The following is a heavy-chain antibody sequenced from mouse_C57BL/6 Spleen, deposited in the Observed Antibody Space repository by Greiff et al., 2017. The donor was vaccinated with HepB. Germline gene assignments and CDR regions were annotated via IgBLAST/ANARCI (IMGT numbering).Heavy chain of an antibody. CDR2: IYPRDGST. CDR3: ARGDYYGFAY. V-gene: IGHV1-85*01. CDR1: GYTFTSYD. Sequence: VKLMESGPELVKPGASVKLSCKASGYTFTSYDINWVKQRPGQGLEWIGWIYPRDGSTKYNEKFKGKATLTVDTSSSTAYMELHSLTAEDSTVYFCARGDYYGFAYWGQGTLVTVSA. J-gene: IGHJ3*01. D-gene: IGHD1-1*01.